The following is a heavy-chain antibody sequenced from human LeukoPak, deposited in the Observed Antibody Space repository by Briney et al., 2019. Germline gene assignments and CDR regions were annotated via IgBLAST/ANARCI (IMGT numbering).Heavy chain of an antibody. CDR3: ARRLRYFKSDAFDI. Sequence: PSETLSLTCTVSGGSISSYYWSWIRQPPGKGLEWIGYIYYSGSTNYNPSLKSRVTISVDTSKNQCSLKLSSVTAADTAVYYCARRLRYFKSDAFDIWGQGTMVTVSS. CDR2: IYYSGST. CDR1: GGSISSYY. D-gene: IGHD3-9*01. J-gene: IGHJ3*02. V-gene: IGHV4-59*01.